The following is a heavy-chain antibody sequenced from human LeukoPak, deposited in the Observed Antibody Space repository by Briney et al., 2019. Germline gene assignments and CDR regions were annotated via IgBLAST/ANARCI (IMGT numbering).Heavy chain of an antibody. V-gene: IGHV4-59*01. J-gene: IGHJ4*02. D-gene: IGHD2-15*01. CDR2: TYYSGST. CDR3: AREGYCSGGSCPGGTDY. Sequence: SETLSLTCTVSGGSISSYYWSWIRQPPGKGLEWIGYTYYSGSTNYNPSLKSRVTISVDTSKNQFSLKLSSVTAADTAVYYCAREGYCSGGSCPGGTDYWGQGTLVTVSS. CDR1: GGSISSYY.